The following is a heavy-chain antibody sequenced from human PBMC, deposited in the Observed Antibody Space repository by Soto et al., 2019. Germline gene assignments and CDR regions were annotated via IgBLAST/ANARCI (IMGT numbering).Heavy chain of an antibody. J-gene: IGHJ6*02. CDR3: ARRGYSYRNYGMDV. D-gene: IGHD5-18*01. CDR2: IIPIFGTA. V-gene: IGHV1-69*13. Sequence: GASVKVSCKASGGTFSSYAISWVRQAPGQGLEWMGGIIPIFGTANYAQKFQGRVTITADESTSTAYMELSSLRSEDTAVYYCARRGYSYRNYGMDVWGQGTTVTVSS. CDR1: GGTFSSYA.